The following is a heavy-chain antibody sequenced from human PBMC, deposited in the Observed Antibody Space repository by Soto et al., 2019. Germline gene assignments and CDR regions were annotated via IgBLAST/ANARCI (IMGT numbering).Heavy chain of an antibody. CDR3: AVWSNWNPLYYRGMDV. V-gene: IGHV1-69*08. D-gene: IGHD1-20*01. CDR2: IIPLHNTS. CDR1: GGAFTNYS. Sequence: ASVKVSCKVSGGAFTNYSLNWVRHAPGQGLEWLGGIIPLHNTSNYSLKLLGRGSVTADISSNTVYMHLSGLTSDDTATYYCAVWSNWNPLYYRGMDVWGQGTTVTVS. J-gene: IGHJ6*02.